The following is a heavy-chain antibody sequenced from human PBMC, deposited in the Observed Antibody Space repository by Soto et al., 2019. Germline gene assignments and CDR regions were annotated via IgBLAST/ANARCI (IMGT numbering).Heavy chain of an antibody. CDR2: TYYRSKWHN. D-gene: IGHD7-27*01. Sequence: SQTLSLTCAISGDSVSSNIATWNWIRQSPSRGLEWLGRTYYRSKWHNEYAVSVKSRITIISDTSKNQVPLQQNSMTPEDTAVYYCARSSVGTNKVSFDYWGQGSVVTVSS. J-gene: IGHJ4*02. V-gene: IGHV6-1*01. CDR1: GDSVSSNIAT. CDR3: ARSSVGTNKVSFDY.